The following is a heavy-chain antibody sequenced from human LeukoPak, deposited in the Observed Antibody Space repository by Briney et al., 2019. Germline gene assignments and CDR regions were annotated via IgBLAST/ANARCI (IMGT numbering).Heavy chain of an antibody. CDR3: ARSGRRDGYNYRMGY. V-gene: IGHV1-2*02. Sequence: GASVKVSCKASGYTFTGYYMHWVRQAPGQGLEWMGWINPNSGGTNYAQKFQGRATMTRDTSISTAYMELSRLRSDDTAVYYCARSGRRDGYNYRMGYWGQGTLVTVSS. D-gene: IGHD5-24*01. CDR2: INPNSGGT. J-gene: IGHJ4*02. CDR1: GYTFTGYY.